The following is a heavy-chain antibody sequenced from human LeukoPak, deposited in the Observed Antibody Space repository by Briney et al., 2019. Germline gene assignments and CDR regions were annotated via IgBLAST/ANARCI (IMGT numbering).Heavy chain of an antibody. CDR1: GFTFSSYA. CDR2: ISSSGSTI. CDR3: ARVVVVVPAAISRYYMDV. V-gene: IGHV3-11*01. Sequence: GGPLRLSCAASGFTFSSYAMSWVRQAPGKGLEWVSYISSSGSTIYYADSVKGRFTISRDNAKNSLYLQMNSLRAEDTAVYYCARVVVVVPAAISRYYMDVWGKGTTVTISS. J-gene: IGHJ6*03. D-gene: IGHD2-2*01.